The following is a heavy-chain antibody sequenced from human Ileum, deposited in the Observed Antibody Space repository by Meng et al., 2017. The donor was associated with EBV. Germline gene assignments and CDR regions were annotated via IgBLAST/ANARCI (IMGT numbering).Heavy chain of an antibody. Sequence: QVQLEEPGPGLLKPSGTLPLTCTVSGDTISSDIWWSWVRQPPGKGLGWIGEVYHRGDTNYNPSLKSRVDISVDKSKNQFYLSLFSVTAADTAVYYCGRDQGRELINHWGQGTLVTVSS. CDR3: GRDQGRELINH. J-gene: IGHJ4*02. V-gene: IGHV4-4*02. CDR2: VYHRGDT. CDR1: GDTISSDIW. D-gene: IGHD1-7*01.